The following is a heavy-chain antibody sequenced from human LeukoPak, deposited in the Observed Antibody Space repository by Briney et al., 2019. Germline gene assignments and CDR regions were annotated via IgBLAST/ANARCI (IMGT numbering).Heavy chain of an antibody. Sequence: KPSETLSLTCTVSGGSISSSSYYWGWIRQPPGKGLEWIGSIYYSGSTYYNPSLKSRVTISVDTSKNQFSLKLSSVTAADTAVYYCASVGYRYFDWLLAFDYWGQGTLVTVSS. D-gene: IGHD3-9*01. CDR3: ASVGYRYFDWLLAFDY. CDR1: GGSISSSSYY. CDR2: IYYSGST. J-gene: IGHJ4*02. V-gene: IGHV4-39*01.